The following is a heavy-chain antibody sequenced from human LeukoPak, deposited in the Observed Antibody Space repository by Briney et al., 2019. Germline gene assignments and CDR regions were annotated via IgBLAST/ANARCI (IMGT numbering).Heavy chain of an antibody. CDR1: GFTFSSNW. J-gene: IGHJ4*02. CDR3: AKRSDGYVDY. CDR2: INEDGGEK. V-gene: IGHV3-7*03. Sequence: GGSLRLSCTASGFTFSSNWMTWVRQAPGKGLEWVANINEDGGEKHYVDSVKGRFTISRDNAKNSMFLQMNSLRAEDTAVYYCAKRSDGYVDYWGQGTLVTVSS.